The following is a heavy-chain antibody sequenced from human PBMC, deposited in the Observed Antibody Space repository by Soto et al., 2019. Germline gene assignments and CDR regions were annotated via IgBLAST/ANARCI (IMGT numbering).Heavy chain of an antibody. V-gene: IGHV4-59*01. CDR1: GGSISNYY. Sequence: QVQLQESGPGLVKPSETLSLTCTVCGGSISNYYWSWIRQFPGEGLEWIGYMYYGGSITSYNPSLNCRVTISIDTSKNPLSLRLTSVTAADTAVYYCARVPPEGVGGMDVWGQGTTVTVSS. CDR2: MYYGGSIT. D-gene: IGHD3-16*01. CDR3: ARVPPEGVGGMDV. J-gene: IGHJ6*02.